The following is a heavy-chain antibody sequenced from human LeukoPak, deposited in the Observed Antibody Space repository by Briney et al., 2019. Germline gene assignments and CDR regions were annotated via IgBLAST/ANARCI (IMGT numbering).Heavy chain of an antibody. V-gene: IGHV1-8*01. CDR3: ARDPYGSGSY. J-gene: IGHJ4*02. CDR1: GYTFTSYD. CDR2: MNPNSGNT. Sequence: ASVKVSCKASGYTFTSYDINWVRQATGQGLEWMGWMNPNSGNTGYAQKFQGRVTMTRDTSTTTVYMELSSLRSEDTAVYYCARDPYGSGSYWGQGTLVTVSS. D-gene: IGHD3-10*01.